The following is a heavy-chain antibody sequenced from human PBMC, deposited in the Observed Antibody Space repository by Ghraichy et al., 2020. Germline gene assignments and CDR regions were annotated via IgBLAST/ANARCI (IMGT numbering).Heavy chain of an antibody. Sequence: SENLSLTCAVSGDSISGSSWSWIRQPAGKGLEWIGLVDTNGNTQYNPSLQSRVAVSLDTSENHFSLNLKSVTAADTAVYYCARAGPTITSWWLFFDHYGMDVWGQGTAVIVSS. J-gene: IGHJ6*02. D-gene: IGHD4-11*01. CDR3: ARAGPTITSWWLFFDHYGMDV. CDR2: VDTNGNT. CDR1: GDSISGSS. V-gene: IGHV4-59*10.